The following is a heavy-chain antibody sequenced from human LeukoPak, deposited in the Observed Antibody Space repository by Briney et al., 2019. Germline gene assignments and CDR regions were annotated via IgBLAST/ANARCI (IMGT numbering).Heavy chain of an antibody. Sequence: GGSLRLFCAASGFTFSNYWMTWVRQAPGKGLEWVANIEQDGSEKYYVDSVKGRFTISRDNAKNSLNLQMNSLRAEDTAVYYCARVASVHYYDSSGFGYYYYYMDVWGKGTTVTVSS. CDR2: IEQDGSEK. D-gene: IGHD3-22*01. CDR1: GFTFSNYW. J-gene: IGHJ6*03. V-gene: IGHV3-7*01. CDR3: ARVASVHYYDSSGFGYYYYYMDV.